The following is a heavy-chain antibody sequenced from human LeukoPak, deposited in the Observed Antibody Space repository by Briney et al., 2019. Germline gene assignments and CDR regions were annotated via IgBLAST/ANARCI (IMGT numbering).Heavy chain of an antibody. D-gene: IGHD2-2*01. J-gene: IGHJ5*02. CDR2: ISAYNGNT. Sequence: SVKVSCKASGYTFTSYGSSWVRQPPGQGLEWMGWISAYNGNTNYAQKLQGRVTMTTDTSTSTAYMELRSLRSDETAVYYCARAEYCSSTSCYPFDPWGQGTLVTVSS. CDR1: GYTFTSYG. CDR3: ARAEYCSSTSCYPFDP. V-gene: IGHV1-18*01.